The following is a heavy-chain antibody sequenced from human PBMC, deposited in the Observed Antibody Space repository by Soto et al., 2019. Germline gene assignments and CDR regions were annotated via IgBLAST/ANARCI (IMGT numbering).Heavy chain of an antibody. V-gene: IGHV1-18*01. Sequence: ASVKVYCKASGYSFTSYGYAWVRQAPGQGLEWMGWISAYNGDTNYAQKFQDRVTLTTDTSTTTVHMELRNLGSDDTAVYCCARSGAYCTSITCLFDSFWGLGTLVTVSS. CDR3: ARSGAYCTSITCLFDSF. D-gene: IGHD2-8*01. J-gene: IGHJ4*02. CDR2: ISAYNGDT. CDR1: GYSFTSYG.